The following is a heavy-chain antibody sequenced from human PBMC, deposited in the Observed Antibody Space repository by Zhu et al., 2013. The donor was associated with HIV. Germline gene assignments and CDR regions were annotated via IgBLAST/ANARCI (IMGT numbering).Heavy chain of an antibody. V-gene: IGHV1-18*01. CDR3: ARDRGNWNSESLDS. D-gene: IGHD1-1*01. Sequence: QELLLQSGAEVRWPGASVKVSCKASGYTLTNYGITWVRQAPGQGLEWMGWISPYNGNTNYAQKFQGRVTMTTDTSTSTAYVELRSLSSDDTAVYYCARDRGNWNSESLDSWGQGTLVTVSS. J-gene: IGHJ4*02. CDR1: GYTLTNYG. CDR2: ISPYNGNT.